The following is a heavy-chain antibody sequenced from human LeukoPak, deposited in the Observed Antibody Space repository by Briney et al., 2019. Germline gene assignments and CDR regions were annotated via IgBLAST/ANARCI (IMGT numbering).Heavy chain of an antibody. CDR2: ISGSGGKT. V-gene: IGHV3-23*01. CDR3: AKDDSRGIMTMIVVVSHFDS. Sequence: GGSLRLSCAASGFTFSRYAMSWVRQAPGKGLEWVSGISGSGGKTEYADSVKGRFTISRDNLKNTLDLEMNTLRAEETARYYCAKDDSRGIMTMIVVVSHFDSWGQGTLVTVSS. J-gene: IGHJ4*02. D-gene: IGHD3-22*01. CDR1: GFTFSRYA.